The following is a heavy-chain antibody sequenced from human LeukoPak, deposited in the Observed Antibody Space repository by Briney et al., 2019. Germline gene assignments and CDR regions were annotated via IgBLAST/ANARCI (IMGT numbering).Heavy chain of an antibody. CDR3: AKSKVRSSHYFDY. D-gene: IGHD2-2*01. CDR1: GFTFSSYA. V-gene: IGHV3-23*01. Sequence: GGSLRLSCAASGFTFSSYAMSWVRQAPGKGLEWLSHISGSAGSTYYADSVKGRFTISRDNSKNTLLLQMNSLSAEDTAVYYCAKSKVRSSHYFDYWGQGTLVTVSS. J-gene: IGHJ4*02. CDR2: ISGSAGST.